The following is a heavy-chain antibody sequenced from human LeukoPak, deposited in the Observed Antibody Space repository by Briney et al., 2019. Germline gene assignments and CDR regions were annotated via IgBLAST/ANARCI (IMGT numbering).Heavy chain of an antibody. CDR2: ISGSGGST. V-gene: IGHV3-23*01. D-gene: IGHD4-17*01. CDR3: AKYPIKPAKDYETHY. CDR1: GFTFSSYA. J-gene: IGHJ4*02. Sequence: GGSPRLSCAASGFTFSSYAMSWVRQAPGKGLEWVSAISGSGGSTYYADSVKGRFTISRDNSKNTLYLQMNSLRAEDTALYYCAKYPIKPAKDYETHYWGQGTLVTVSS.